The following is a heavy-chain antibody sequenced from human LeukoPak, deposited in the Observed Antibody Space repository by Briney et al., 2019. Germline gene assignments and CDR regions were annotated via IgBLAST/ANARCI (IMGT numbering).Heavy chain of an antibody. J-gene: IGHJ5*02. D-gene: IGHD2-15*01. Sequence: PSETLSLTCAVYGGSFSGYYWSWIRQPPGKGLEWIGEINHSGSTNYNPSLKSRVTISVDTSKNQFSLKLSSVTAADTAVYYCARAGGLGYCSGGSCYRFDPWGQGTLVTVSS. CDR3: ARAGGLGYCSGGSCYRFDP. CDR2: INHSGST. CDR1: GGSFSGYY. V-gene: IGHV4-34*01.